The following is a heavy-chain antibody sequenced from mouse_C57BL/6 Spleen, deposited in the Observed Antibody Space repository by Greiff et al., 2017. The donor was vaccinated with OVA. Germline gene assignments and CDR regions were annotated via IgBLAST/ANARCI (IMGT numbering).Heavy chain of an antibody. V-gene: IGHV1-82*01. CDR1: GYAFSSSW. J-gene: IGHJ3*01. Sequence: QVQLQQSGPELVKPGASVKISCKASGYAFSSSWLHCVTPRPCPVLYWIGRIYPGDGDTNYNGKFKGKATLTADKSSSTAYMQLSSLTSEDSAVYFCARSYYDYDVEKFAYWGQGTLVTVSA. CDR2: IYPGDGDT. CDR3: ARSYYDYDVEKFAY. D-gene: IGHD2-4*01.